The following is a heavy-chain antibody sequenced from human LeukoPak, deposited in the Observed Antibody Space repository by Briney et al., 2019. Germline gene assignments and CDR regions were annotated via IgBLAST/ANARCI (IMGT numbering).Heavy chain of an antibody. Sequence: NPSETLSLTCAVYGGSFSGYYWSWIRQPPGKGLEWIGEINHSGSTNYNPSLKSRVTISVDTSKNQFSLKLSSVTAADTAVYYCARPSGRAAAGPENHAFDIWGQGTMVTVSS. J-gene: IGHJ3*02. CDR3: ARPSGRAAAGPENHAFDI. D-gene: IGHD6-13*01. CDR1: GGSFSGYY. V-gene: IGHV4-34*01. CDR2: INHSGST.